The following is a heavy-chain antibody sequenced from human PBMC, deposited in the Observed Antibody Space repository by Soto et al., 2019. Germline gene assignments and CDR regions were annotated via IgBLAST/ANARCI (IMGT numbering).Heavy chain of an antibody. V-gene: IGHV4-39*01. Sequence: PSETLSLTCTVSGGSISSSSYYWGWIRQPPGKGLEWIGSIYYSGSTYYNPSLKSRVTISVDTSKNQFSLKLSSVTAADTAVYYCARLDMDGDYVPQYYYYGMDVWGQGTTVTVSS. J-gene: IGHJ6*02. CDR2: IYYSGST. D-gene: IGHD4-17*01. CDR1: GGSISSSSYY. CDR3: ARLDMDGDYVPQYYYYGMDV.